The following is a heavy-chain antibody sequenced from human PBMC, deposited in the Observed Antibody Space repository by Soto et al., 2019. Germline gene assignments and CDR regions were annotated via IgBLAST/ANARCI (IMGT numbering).Heavy chain of an antibody. J-gene: IGHJ4*02. V-gene: IGHV3-74*01. Sequence: GGSLRLSCAASGFTFSSYWMHWVRQAPGMGLVWVSRINSDGSSTSYADSVKGRFTISRDNAKNTLYLQMNSLRAEDTAVYYCARASDDYYDSSGIDYWGQGTLVTVSS. D-gene: IGHD3-22*01. CDR3: ARASDDYYDSSGIDY. CDR1: GFTFSSYW. CDR2: INSDGSST.